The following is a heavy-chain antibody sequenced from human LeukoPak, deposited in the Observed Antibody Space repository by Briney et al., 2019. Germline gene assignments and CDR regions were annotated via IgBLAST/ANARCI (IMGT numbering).Heavy chain of an antibody. CDR1: GGSFSGYY. CDR2: INHSGST. Sequence: AWESLSLTCAVYGGSFSGYYWSWIRQPPGKGLEWIGEINHSGSTNYNPSLKSRVTISVDTSKNQFSLKLSSVTAADTAVYYCASWGESSSSWFDPWGQGTLVTVSS. D-gene: IGHD6-6*01. V-gene: IGHV4-34*01. CDR3: ASWGESSSSWFDP. J-gene: IGHJ5*02.